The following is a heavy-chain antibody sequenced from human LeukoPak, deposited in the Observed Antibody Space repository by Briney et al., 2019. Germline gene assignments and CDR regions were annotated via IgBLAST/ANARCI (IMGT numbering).Heavy chain of an antibody. Sequence: ASVKVSCKASGYTFTSYDINWVRQATGQGLEWMGWMNPNSGNTGYVQKFQGRVTMTRNTSISTAYMELSSLRSEDTAVYYCARGPLSKRNWFNPWGQGTLVTVSS. CDR2: MNPNSGNT. CDR1: GYTFTSYD. J-gene: IGHJ5*02. V-gene: IGHV1-8*01. D-gene: IGHD2/OR15-2a*01. CDR3: ARGPLSKRNWFNP.